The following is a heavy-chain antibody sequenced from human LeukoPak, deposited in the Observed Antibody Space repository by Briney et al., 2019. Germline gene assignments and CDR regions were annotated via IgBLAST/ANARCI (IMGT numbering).Heavy chain of an antibody. Sequence: SETLSLTCTAYGRTISSYYWSWLRQPPGKGLEWIGYIYYSGSTNYNPSLKSRVTISVDTSKNQFSLKLTSVAAADTAVYYCARAGGDPHYYYYNYMDVWGKGTPVTVSS. V-gene: IGHV4-59*01. CDR2: IYYSGST. D-gene: IGHD2-21*02. J-gene: IGHJ6*03. CDR1: GRTISSYY. CDR3: ARAGGDPHYYYYNYMDV.